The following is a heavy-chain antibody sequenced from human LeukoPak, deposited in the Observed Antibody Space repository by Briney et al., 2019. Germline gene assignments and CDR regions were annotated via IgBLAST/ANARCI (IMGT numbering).Heavy chain of an antibody. Sequence: ASVKVSCKASGYTFTSNYIHWVRQTPGQGLEWMGMIYPRDGSTSYAQKFQGRVTVTRDTSTSTVHMELSGLRSEDTAVYYCARDQEGFDYWGQGTLVTVSS. CDR3: ARDQEGFDY. J-gene: IGHJ4*02. CDR2: IYPRDGST. V-gene: IGHV1-46*01. CDR1: GYTFTSNY.